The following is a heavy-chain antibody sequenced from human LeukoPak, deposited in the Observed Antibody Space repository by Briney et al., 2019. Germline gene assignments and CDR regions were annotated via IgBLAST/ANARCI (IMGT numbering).Heavy chain of an antibody. CDR3: ARSQAARVNNWFDP. V-gene: IGHV5-51*01. Sequence: GESLKIFCKGSGYSFASYWIGWVRQMPGKGLEWMGIIYPGDSDTRYSPSFQGQVTISADKSISTPYLQWSSLKASDTAMYYCARSQAARVNNWFDPWGQGTLVTVSS. CDR2: IYPGDSDT. J-gene: IGHJ5*02. D-gene: IGHD2-15*01. CDR1: GYSFASYW.